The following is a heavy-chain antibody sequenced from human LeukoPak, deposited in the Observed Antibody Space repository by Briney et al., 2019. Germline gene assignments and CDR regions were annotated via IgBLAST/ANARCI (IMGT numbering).Heavy chain of an antibody. CDR1: GYTFTSYY. Sequence: ASVKVSCKASGYTFTSYYMYWVRQAPGQGLEWMGIINPSGGSTSYAQKFQGRVTMTRDTSTSTVYMELSSLRSKDTAVYYCARGAYDSTGYYYFDYWGQGTLVTVSS. D-gene: IGHD3-22*01. V-gene: IGHV1-46*01. CDR3: ARGAYDSTGYYYFDY. CDR2: INPSGGST. J-gene: IGHJ4*02.